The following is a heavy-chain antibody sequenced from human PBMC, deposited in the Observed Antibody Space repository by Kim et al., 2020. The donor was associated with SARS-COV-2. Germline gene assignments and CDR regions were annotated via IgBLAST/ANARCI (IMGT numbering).Heavy chain of an antibody. V-gene: IGHV1-18*01. D-gene: IGHD5-12*01. J-gene: IGHJ4*02. Sequence: QKLQGRVTMTTDTSTSTAYMELRSLRSDDTAVYYCARALRIVATTGAFGYWGQGTLVTVSS. CDR3: ARALRIVATTGAFGY.